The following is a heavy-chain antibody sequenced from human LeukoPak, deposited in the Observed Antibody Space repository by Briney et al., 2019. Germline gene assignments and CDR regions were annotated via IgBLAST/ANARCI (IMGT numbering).Heavy chain of an antibody. Sequence: SETLSLTCTVSGGSINNYYWNWIRQSPGKGLEWIGYIYYSGSTSYNPSLRSPVTISVDTSKNQFSLKLSSVTAADTAVYYCARRSYCGNSGRYWYLDLWGGGTLVTVSS. CDR2: IYYSGST. D-gene: IGHD4-23*01. CDR3: ARRSYCGNSGRYWYLDL. J-gene: IGHJ2*01. CDR1: GGSINNYY. V-gene: IGHV4-59*01.